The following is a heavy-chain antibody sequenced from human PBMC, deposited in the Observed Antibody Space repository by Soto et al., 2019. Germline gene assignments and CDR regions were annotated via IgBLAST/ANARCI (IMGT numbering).Heavy chain of an antibody. D-gene: IGHD5-18*01. J-gene: IGHJ4*02. V-gene: IGHV5-10-1*01. CDR3: ARLGIGIQLWPDY. Sequence: GESLKISCKGSGYSFTSYWISWVRQMPGKGLEWMARIDPSDSYTNYSPSFQGHVTISADKSFSSAYLQWSSMKESDTAMYYCARLGIGIQLWPDYWGQGTLVTVSS. CDR1: GYSFTSYW. CDR2: IDPSDSYT.